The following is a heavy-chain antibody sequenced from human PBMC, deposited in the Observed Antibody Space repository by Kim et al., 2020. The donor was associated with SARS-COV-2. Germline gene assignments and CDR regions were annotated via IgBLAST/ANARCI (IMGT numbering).Heavy chain of an antibody. V-gene: IGHV4-39*01. CDR1: GGSISSSSYY. CDR2: IYYSGST. J-gene: IGHJ4*02. Sequence: SETLSLTCTVSGGSISSSSYYWGWIRQPPGKGLEWIGSIYYSGSTYYNPSLKSRVTISVDTSKNQFSLKLSSVTAADTAVYYCARQKTYYDILTGYYVGLAGNDYWGQGTLVTVSS. D-gene: IGHD3-9*01. CDR3: ARQKTYYDILTGYYVGLAGNDY.